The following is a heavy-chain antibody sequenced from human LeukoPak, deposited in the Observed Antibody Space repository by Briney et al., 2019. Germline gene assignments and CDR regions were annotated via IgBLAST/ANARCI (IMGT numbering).Heavy chain of an antibody. CDR3: ARDDSSGYYYSAMSYYMDV. D-gene: IGHD3-22*01. V-gene: IGHV1-2*02. J-gene: IGHJ6*03. Sequence: ASVKVSCKASGYTFTGYYMHWVRQAPGQGLEWMGWINPNSGGTNYAQKFQGRVTMTRDTSISTAYMELSRLRSDDTAVYYCARDDSSGYYYSAMSYYMDVWGKGTTVTVSS. CDR1: GYTFTGYY. CDR2: INPNSGGT.